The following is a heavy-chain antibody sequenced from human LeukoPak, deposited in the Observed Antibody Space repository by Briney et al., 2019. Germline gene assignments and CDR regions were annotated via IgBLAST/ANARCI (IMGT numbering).Heavy chain of an antibody. V-gene: IGHV3-30-3*01. CDR3: AREQRSSSSNYYYGMDV. CDR1: GFTFSSYA. J-gene: IGHJ6*02. D-gene: IGHD6-6*01. Sequence: GRSLRLSCAASGFTFSSYAMHWVRQAPGKGLEWVAVISYDGSNKYYADSVKGRFTISRDNSKNTLYLQMNSLRAEDTAVYYCAREQRSSSSNYYYGMDVWGQGTTVTVSS. CDR2: ISYDGSNK.